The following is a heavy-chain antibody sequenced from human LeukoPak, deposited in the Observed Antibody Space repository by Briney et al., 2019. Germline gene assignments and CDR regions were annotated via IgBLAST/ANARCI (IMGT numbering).Heavy chain of an antibody. V-gene: IGHV1-18*01. D-gene: IGHD2-2*01. CDR3: ARGIGYCSSTSCYAFDY. CDR2: ISAYNGNT. Sequence: GASVKVSCEASGYTFTSYGISWVRQAPGQGLEWMGWISAYNGNTNYAQKLQGRVTMTTDTSTSTAYMELRSLRSDDTAVYYCARGIGYCSSTSCYAFDYWGQGTLVTVSS. J-gene: IGHJ4*02. CDR1: GYTFTSYG.